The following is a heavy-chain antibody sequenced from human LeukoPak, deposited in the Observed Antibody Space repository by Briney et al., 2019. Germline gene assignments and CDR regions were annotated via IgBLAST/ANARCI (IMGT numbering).Heavy chain of an antibody. CDR3: ARGRGTTMVRGVITNYFDL. Sequence: ASVKVSCRASGSTFTAHYIHWVRQAPGQGLEWMGWIHPNSGGTNYAQRFLGSVTMTGATSINTAFMEVRRLRSDDTAIYYCARGRGTTMVRGVITNYFDLWGRGSLVTVSS. CDR1: GSTFTAHY. CDR2: IHPNSGGT. V-gene: IGHV1-2*02. J-gene: IGHJ2*01. D-gene: IGHD3-10*01.